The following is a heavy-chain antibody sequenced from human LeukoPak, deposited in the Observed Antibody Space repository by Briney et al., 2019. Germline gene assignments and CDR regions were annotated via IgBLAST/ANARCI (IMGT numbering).Heavy chain of an antibody. Sequence: GASVKVSSKASGYTFTSYGISWVRQAPGQGLEWMGWISAYNGNTNYAQKLQGRVTMTTDTSTSTAYMELRSLRSDDTAVYYCAREGTFDWSLLAIDYWGQGTLVTVSS. CDR1: GYTFTSYG. V-gene: IGHV1-18*01. D-gene: IGHD3-9*01. J-gene: IGHJ4*02. CDR3: AREGTFDWSLLAIDY. CDR2: ISAYNGNT.